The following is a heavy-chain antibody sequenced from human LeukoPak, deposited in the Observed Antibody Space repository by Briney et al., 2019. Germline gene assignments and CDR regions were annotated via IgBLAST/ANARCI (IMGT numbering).Heavy chain of an antibody. Sequence: SETLSLNCTVSAGSITSSRHFWGWIRQPPGKGLAWIGTVYYDGSAYYTPSLKSRVIIAVDTSRNQFSLKLSSVTAADTAVYYSARTPRSLRGGSRLYLSRVWYFDLWGRGTLVTVSS. V-gene: IGHV4-39*01. CDR1: AGSITSSRHF. CDR2: VYYDGSA. CDR3: ARTPRSLRGGSRLYLSRVWYFDL. J-gene: IGHJ2*01. D-gene: IGHD2-15*01.